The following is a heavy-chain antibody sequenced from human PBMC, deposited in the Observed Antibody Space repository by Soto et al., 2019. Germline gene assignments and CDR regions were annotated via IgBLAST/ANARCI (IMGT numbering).Heavy chain of an antibody. Sequence: GESLKISCKGSGYSFTSYCIGWVRQMPGKGLEWMGIIYPGDSDTRYSPSFQGQVTISADKSISTAYLQWSSLKASDTAMYYCARRNYDFWSGYYMWGHQYYYWGQGSPDTVSS. CDR2: IYPGDSDT. D-gene: IGHD3-3*01. J-gene: IGHJ4*02. CDR3: ARRNYDFWSGYYMWGHQYYY. V-gene: IGHV5-51*01. CDR1: GYSFTSYC.